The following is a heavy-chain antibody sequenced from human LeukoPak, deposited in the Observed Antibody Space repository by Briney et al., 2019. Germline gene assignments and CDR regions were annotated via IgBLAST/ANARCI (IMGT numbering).Heavy chain of an antibody. CDR2: INSDGSST. J-gene: IGHJ4*02. CDR3: ARAVEYYDFWSGYYSAPSDY. Sequence: GGSLRLSCVASGFXFSSYWMHWVRQAPGKGLVWVSRINSDGSSTSYADSVKGRFTISRDNGKNTLYLQMNSLRAEDTAVYYCARAVEYYDFWSGYYSAPSDYWGQGTLVTVSS. V-gene: IGHV3-74*01. CDR1: GFXFSSYW. D-gene: IGHD3-3*01.